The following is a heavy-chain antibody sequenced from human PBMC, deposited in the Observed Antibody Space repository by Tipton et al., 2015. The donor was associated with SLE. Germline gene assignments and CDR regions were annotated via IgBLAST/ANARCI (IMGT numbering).Heavy chain of an antibody. CDR2: INHSGST. V-gene: IGHV4-34*01. CDR1: GGSFSGYY. CDR3: ARGGFIAYYYYYMDI. D-gene: IGHD3-16*02. Sequence: LRLSCAVYGGSFSGYYWSWIRQPPGKGLEWIGEINHSGSTNYNPSLKSRVTISVDTSKNQFSLKLSSVTAADTAVYYCARGGFIAYYYYYMDIRGKGTTVTVSS. J-gene: IGHJ6*03.